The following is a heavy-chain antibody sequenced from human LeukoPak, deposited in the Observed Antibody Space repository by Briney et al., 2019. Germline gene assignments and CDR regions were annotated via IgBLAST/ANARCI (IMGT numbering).Heavy chain of an antibody. J-gene: IGHJ6*02. V-gene: IGHV4-59*01. CDR2: MYYSGRT. CDR1: GGSISGYY. Sequence: SETLSLTCTVSGGSISGYYWSWIRQPPGKGLEWIGYMYYSGRTNYNPSLKSRVTISVDTSKNQFSLKLSSVTAADTAVYYCARTFSESYYYYGMDVWGQGTTVTVSS. D-gene: IGHD1-26*01. CDR3: ARTFSESYYYYGMDV.